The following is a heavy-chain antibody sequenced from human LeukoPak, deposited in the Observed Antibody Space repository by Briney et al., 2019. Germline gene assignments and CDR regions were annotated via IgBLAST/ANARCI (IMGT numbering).Heavy chain of an antibody. Sequence: PGGSLRLSCAASGFTFSSYSMNWVRQAPGKELEWVSSISSSSDYIYYAGSVKGRFTISRDNAKNSLYVQMNSLRAEDTAVYYCARGSGSGSYYPRFDYWGQGTLVTVSS. CDR2: ISSSSDYI. CDR3: ARGSGSGSYYPRFDY. D-gene: IGHD3-10*01. J-gene: IGHJ4*02. CDR1: GFTFSSYS. V-gene: IGHV3-21*01.